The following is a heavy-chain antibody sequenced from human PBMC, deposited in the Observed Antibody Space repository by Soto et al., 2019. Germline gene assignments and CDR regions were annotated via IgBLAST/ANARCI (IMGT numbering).Heavy chain of an antibody. Sequence: PSETLSLTCTVSGASIGSGGYCWTWIRQHPGKGLEWIGYISYSGIAHYNPSLKTRLTISLDTSKNQFSLKLSSVTAADTAMYEWSREEASRIERWFAPGGQATLVAVAS. D-gene: IGHD3-3*02. CDR1: GASIGSGGYC. V-gene: IGHV4-31*03. CDR3: SREEASRIERWFAP. CDR2: ISYSGIA. J-gene: IGHJ5*02.